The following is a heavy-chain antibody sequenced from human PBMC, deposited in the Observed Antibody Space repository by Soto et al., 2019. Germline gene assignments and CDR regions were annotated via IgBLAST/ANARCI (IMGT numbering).Heavy chain of an antibody. CDR2: VSHDGRNT. CDR3: AKGGRQWLVTSDY. V-gene: IGHV3-30*18. CDR1: GFTFSDYA. Sequence: VQLVESGGGVVQPGRSLRLSCAASGFTFSDYAMNWVRQAPGQGLEWVAVVSHDGRNTHYADSVKGRFTISRDSSKNTVSLEMTSLRAEDTAVYYCAKGGRQWLVTSDYWGQGALITVSS. D-gene: IGHD6-19*01. J-gene: IGHJ4*02.